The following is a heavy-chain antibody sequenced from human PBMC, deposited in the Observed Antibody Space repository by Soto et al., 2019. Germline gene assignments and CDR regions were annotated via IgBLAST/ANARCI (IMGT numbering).Heavy chain of an antibody. CDR2: IKSKTDGGTT. CDR1: GFTFSNAW. V-gene: IGHV3-15*01. Sequence: EVQLVESGGGLVKPGGSLRLSCAASGFTFSNAWMSLVRQAPGKGLEWVGRIKSKTDGGTTDYAAPVKGGFTISRDDSNNTLSLQMDSLKTEDTAVYYCKRDGSGSYDCGQGTLVTVSS. J-gene: IGHJ4*02. D-gene: IGHD3-10*01. CDR3: KRDGSGSYD.